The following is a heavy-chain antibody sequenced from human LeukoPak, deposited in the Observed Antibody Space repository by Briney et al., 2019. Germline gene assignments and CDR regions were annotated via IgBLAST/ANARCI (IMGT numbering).Heavy chain of an antibody. CDR2: IRFDGSNK. J-gene: IGHJ4*02. Sequence: HPGGSLRLSCGASGFTFSSFGMHWVRQAPGKGLEWVAFIRFDGSNKYYADSVKGRFTISRDNSKNTLFLQVNSLRAEDTAVYYCAKDARRTFGLSSGLHRGSYYFDYWGQGTLVTVSS. D-gene: IGHD6-19*01. CDR1: GFTFSSFG. CDR3: AKDARRTFGLSSGLHRGSYYFDY. V-gene: IGHV3-30*02.